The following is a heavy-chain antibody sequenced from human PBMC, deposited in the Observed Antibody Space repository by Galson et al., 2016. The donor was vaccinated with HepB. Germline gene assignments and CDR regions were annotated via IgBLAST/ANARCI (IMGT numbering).Heavy chain of an antibody. CDR1: DDSINSGGYY. Sequence: TLSLTCTVSDDSINSGGYYWSWIRQLPVKGLEWIGYVFYSGTTYYNPSLKSRVAISIDTSERQFSLKLSSVTAADTAVYYCARIKYSSYNPGRLFDSWGQGILVSVSS. D-gene: IGHD5-12*01. CDR2: VFYSGTT. V-gene: IGHV4-31*03. CDR3: ARIKYSSYNPGRLFDS. J-gene: IGHJ4*02.